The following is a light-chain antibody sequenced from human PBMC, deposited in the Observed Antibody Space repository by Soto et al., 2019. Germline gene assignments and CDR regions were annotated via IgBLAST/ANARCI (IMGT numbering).Light chain of an antibody. CDR2: GAS. V-gene: IGKV3-15*01. Sequence: EIVMTQSPATLSVSPGERATLSCRASQSVSSNLAWYQQKPGQAPRLLIYGASTRATGIPARFSGSGSGTEFTLTISRLQSEDFAVCYCQQYNNWPQTFGQGTKVEIK. J-gene: IGKJ1*01. CDR1: QSVSSN. CDR3: QQYNNWPQT.